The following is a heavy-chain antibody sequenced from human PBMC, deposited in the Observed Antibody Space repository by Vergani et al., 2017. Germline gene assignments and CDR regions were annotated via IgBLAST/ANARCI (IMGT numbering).Heavy chain of an antibody. J-gene: IGHJ4*02. V-gene: IGHV3-23*01. D-gene: IGHD3-16*01. CDR1: GFTFSACP. Sequence: EVQLLQSGGGVIQPGGSVRLSCAASGFTFSACPMTWVRQAPGKGLEWVSAISARYPSTYYADSVKGRFTISRDNSKNRLYLQMNSLRAEDTAVYYCAKEGGEGSDDGYFDYWGQGTLVTVSS. CDR2: ISARYPST. CDR3: AKEGGEGSDDGYFDY.